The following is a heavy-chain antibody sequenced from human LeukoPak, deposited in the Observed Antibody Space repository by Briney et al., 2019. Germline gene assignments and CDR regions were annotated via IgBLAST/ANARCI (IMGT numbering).Heavy chain of an antibody. V-gene: IGHV4-61*02. CDR2: IYPSGST. D-gene: IGHD2/OR15-2a*01. Sequence: SQTLSLTCTVSGGSISSGSYYWSWIRQPAGKGLEWIGRIYPSGSTNYNPSLKSRVTISVDTSKNQFSLKLSSVTAADTAVYYCARGTAGSMAAYYYYYMDVWGKGTTVTVSS. J-gene: IGHJ6*03. CDR1: GGSISSGSYY. CDR3: ARGTAGSMAAYYYYYMDV.